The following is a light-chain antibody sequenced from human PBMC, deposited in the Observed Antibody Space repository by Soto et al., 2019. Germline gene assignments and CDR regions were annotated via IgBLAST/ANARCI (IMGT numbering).Light chain of an antibody. J-gene: IGKJ4*01. CDR1: QSLLDSDDGNTY. V-gene: IGKV2-40*01. Sequence: DIVMTQSPLSLPVTPGEPASISCRSSQSLLDSDDGNTYLDWYLQKKGQSPQLLIYTVSYRASGVPDRFSGSGSGTDFTLKISSVEAEDVGVYYCMQRIEFPLTFGGGTKVDIK. CDR2: TVS. CDR3: MQRIEFPLT.